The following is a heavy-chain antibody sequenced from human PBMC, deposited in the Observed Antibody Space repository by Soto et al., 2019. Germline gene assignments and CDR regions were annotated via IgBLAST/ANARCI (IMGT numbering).Heavy chain of an antibody. CDR2: ISISSSTI. J-gene: IGHJ5*02. CDR1: GFTFSTYS. D-gene: IGHD3-22*01. V-gene: IGHV3-48*01. Sequence: EVQLVESGGGWVQPGGSLRLSCAASGFTFSTYSMNWVRQAPGKGLEWVSYISISSSTIYYADSVKGRFTISGDNAKNSLYLQMNSLRAEDTAVYYCAREGDSSGWYNWFDPWGQGTLVTVSS. CDR3: AREGDSSGWYNWFDP.